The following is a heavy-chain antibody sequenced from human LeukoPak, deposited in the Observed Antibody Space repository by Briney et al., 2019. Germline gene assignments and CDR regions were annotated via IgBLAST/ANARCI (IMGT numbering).Heavy chain of an antibody. Sequence: SETLSLTCTVSGASISSYYWSWIRQPPGKGLEGIGYIYYSGSSNYNPSLKSRVTISVDTSKNQFSLKLSSVTAADTAVYYCARYPFDGYNYYFDYWGQGTLVTVSS. J-gene: IGHJ4*02. CDR1: GASISSYY. CDR3: ARYPFDGYNYYFDY. D-gene: IGHD5-24*01. CDR2: IYYSGSS. V-gene: IGHV4-59*01.